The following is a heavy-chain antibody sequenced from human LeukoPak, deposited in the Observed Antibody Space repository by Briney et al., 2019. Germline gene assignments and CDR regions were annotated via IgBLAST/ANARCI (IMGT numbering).Heavy chain of an antibody. V-gene: IGHV3-21*01. CDR3: ARGSLRQQLWLEDS. Sequence: SSYSNIYSAHSVKGRFTASRDNAQNSLFLQMTSLRAEDTAVYYRARGSLRQQLWLEDSWGQGTQVTVSS. D-gene: IGHD6-13*01. J-gene: IGHJ4*02. CDR2: SSYSNI.